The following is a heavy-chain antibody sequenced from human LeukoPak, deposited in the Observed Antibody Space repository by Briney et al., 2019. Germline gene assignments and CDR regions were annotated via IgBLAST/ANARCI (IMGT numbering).Heavy chain of an antibody. V-gene: IGHV4-59*01. CDR3: ATWGWIQLWLL. J-gene: IGHJ4*02. D-gene: IGHD5-18*01. Sequence: SETLSLTCTVSGGSISSYYWSWIRQPPGKGLEWIGYIYYSGSTNYNPSLKSRVTISVDTSKNQFSLKLSSVTAADTAVYYCATWGWIQLWLLWGQGTLVTVSS. CDR1: GGSISSYY. CDR2: IYYSGST.